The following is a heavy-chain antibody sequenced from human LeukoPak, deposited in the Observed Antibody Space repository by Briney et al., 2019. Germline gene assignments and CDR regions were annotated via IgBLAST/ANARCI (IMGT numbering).Heavy chain of an antibody. J-gene: IGHJ4*02. CDR1: GYSFTTYW. CDR3: ARHGATSSSLYFDY. V-gene: IGHV5-51*01. Sequence: GESLKISCQGSGYSFTTYWIGWVRQMPGKGLEWMGIIYPGDSDNRYSPSFQGQVTISADRSISTAYLQWSSLKASDTAMYYCARHGATSSSLYFDYWGQGTLVTVSS. D-gene: IGHD6-13*01. CDR2: IYPGDSDN.